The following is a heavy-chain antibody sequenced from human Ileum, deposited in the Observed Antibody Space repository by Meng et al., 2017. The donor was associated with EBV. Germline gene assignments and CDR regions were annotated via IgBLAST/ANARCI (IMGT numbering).Heavy chain of an antibody. CDR3: ARRGYSSGWYAYDY. V-gene: IGHV4-39*01. J-gene: IGHJ4*02. D-gene: IGHD6-19*01. CDR2: LYFSGST. CDR1: VCYISSRDYY. Sequence: LPLQASAPGLVKPSETLSLPCTVSVCYISSRDYYWGGIRQAPGKGLEWIGCLYFSGSTYSNPSLESRVTISVDTSNNQFSLKLSSVTAADTAVYYCARRGYSSGWYAYDYWGQGTLVTVSS.